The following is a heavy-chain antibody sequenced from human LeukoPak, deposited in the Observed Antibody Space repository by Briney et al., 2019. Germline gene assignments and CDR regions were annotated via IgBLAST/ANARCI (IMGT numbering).Heavy chain of an antibody. D-gene: IGHD3-10*01. CDR3: AKVMKGSERLTMVRGVIIKTAGLYYMDV. Sequence: PGGSLRLSCAASGFTFSDYSMNWVRQAPGKGLEWVSSISSSSSYIYYADSVKGRFTISRDNAKNSLYLQMNSLRAEDTAVYYCAKVMKGSERLTMVRGVIIKTAGLYYMDVWGKGTTVTVSS. CDR1: GFTFSDYS. CDR2: ISSSSSYI. V-gene: IGHV3-21*04. J-gene: IGHJ6*03.